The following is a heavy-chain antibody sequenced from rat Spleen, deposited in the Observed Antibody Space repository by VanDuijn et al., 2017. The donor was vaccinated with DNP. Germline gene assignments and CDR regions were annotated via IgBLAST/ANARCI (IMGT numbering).Heavy chain of an antibody. Sequence: QVQLQQSGAELAKPGSSVKIACKASGNTFTSYYISWVKQTTGQGLEYIGYINTGSGGTNYNEKFKGKATLTVDKSSSTAFMQLSSQTPDDSAVYYCARPYPTYYGSFFDYWGQGVMVTVSS. CDR3: ARPYPTYYGSFFDY. V-gene: IGHV1-43*01. CDR1: GNTFTSYY. CDR2: INTGSGGT. D-gene: IGHD1-6*01. J-gene: IGHJ2*01.